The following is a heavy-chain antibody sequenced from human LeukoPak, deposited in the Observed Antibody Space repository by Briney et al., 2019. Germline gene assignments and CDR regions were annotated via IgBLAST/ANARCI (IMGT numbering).Heavy chain of an antibody. V-gene: IGHV1-69*04. J-gene: IGHJ4*02. CDR2: IIPILGIA. CDR1: GGTFSSYA. D-gene: IGHD6-19*01. Sequence: SVKVSCKASGGTFSSYAISWVRQAPGQGLEWMGRIIPILGIANYAQKFQGRVTITADKSTSTAYMELSSLRSEDTAVYYCARHPSAVAGKTFDCWGQGTLVTVSS. CDR3: ARHPSAVAGKTFDC.